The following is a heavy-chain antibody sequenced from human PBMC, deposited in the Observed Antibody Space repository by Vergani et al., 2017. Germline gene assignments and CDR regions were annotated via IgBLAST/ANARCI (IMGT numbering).Heavy chain of an antibody. J-gene: IGHJ4*02. CDR3: ARGPADSSGYYYYLDY. CDR2: IGSSSSYT. D-gene: IGHD3-22*01. Sequence: QVQLVESGGGLVKPGGSLRLSCAASGFTFSDYYMSWIRQAPGKGLEWVSYIGSSSSYTNYADSVKGRFTISRDNANNSLYLQMNSLRAEDTAVYNCARGPADSSGYYYYLDYWGQGTLVTVSS. V-gene: IGHV3-11*05. CDR1: GFTFSDYY.